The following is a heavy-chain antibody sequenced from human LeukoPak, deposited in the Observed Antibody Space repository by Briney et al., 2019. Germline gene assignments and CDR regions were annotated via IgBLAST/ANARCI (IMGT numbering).Heavy chain of an antibody. Sequence: GGSLRLSCAASGFTFSDYYMSWIRQAPGKGLEWVSYISRSGSTIYYADSVKGRFTISRDNAKNSQYLQMNSLRAEDTAVYYCAREPPGYYFDYWGQGTLVTVSS. CDR3: AREPPGYYFDY. J-gene: IGHJ4*02. CDR2: ISRSGSTI. V-gene: IGHV3-11*01. CDR1: GFTFSDYY.